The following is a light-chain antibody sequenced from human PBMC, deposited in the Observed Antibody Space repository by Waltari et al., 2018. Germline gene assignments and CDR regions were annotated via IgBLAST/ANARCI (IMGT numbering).Light chain of an antibody. J-gene: IGKJ1*01. V-gene: IGKV3-20*01. CDR1: QSVSRA. CDR2: GAS. CDR3: QHYVRLPAT. Sequence: EIVLTQSPGILSLSPGERAPLSCRASQSVSRALAWYQQKPGQAPRLLIYGASSRATGIPDRCSGGGSGTDFSLTISRLEPEDFAVYYCQHYVRLPATFGQGTKVEIK.